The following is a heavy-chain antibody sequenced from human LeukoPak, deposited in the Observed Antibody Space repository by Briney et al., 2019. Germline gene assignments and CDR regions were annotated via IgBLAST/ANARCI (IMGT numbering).Heavy chain of an antibody. J-gene: IGHJ6*04. Sequence: GGSLRLSCAASGFTFSSYAMHWVRQAPGKGLEWVAVISYDGSNKYYADSVKGRFTISRDNSKNTLYLQMNSLRAEDTAVYYCAKGGYGDYADYYYYGMDVWGKGTTVTVSS. CDR1: GFTFSSYA. D-gene: IGHD4-17*01. V-gene: IGHV3-30*04. CDR3: AKGGYGDYADYYYYGMDV. CDR2: ISYDGSNK.